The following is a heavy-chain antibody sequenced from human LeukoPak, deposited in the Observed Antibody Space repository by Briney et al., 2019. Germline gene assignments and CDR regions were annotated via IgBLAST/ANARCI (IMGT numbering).Heavy chain of an antibody. Sequence: GGSLRLSCAGSGFTFNNYAMHWVRQAPGKGLEGVAVIFYDGSMQYYADSVKGRFTISRDNSKNTLYLQMNSLRPEDTAVYYCAKDREFRDIVVVVAAMTHWGQGTLVTVSS. CDR2: IFYDGSMQ. V-gene: IGHV3-30*04. J-gene: IGHJ4*02. CDR3: AKDREFRDIVVVVAAMTH. CDR1: GFTFNNYA. D-gene: IGHD2-15*01.